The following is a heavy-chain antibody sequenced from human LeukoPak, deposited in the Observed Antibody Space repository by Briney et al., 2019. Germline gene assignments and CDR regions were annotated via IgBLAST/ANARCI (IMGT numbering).Heavy chain of an antibody. Sequence: TGGSLRLSCAASGFTFSNAWMSWVRQAPGKGLEWVGRIKSKTDGGTTDYAAPVKGRFTISRDDSKNTLYLQMNSLKTEDTAVYFCTTDRAIAIRPLFDYWGQGTLVTVSS. CDR1: GFTFSNAW. CDR2: IKSKTDGGTT. D-gene: IGHD6-13*01. V-gene: IGHV3-15*01. J-gene: IGHJ4*02. CDR3: TTDRAIAIRPLFDY.